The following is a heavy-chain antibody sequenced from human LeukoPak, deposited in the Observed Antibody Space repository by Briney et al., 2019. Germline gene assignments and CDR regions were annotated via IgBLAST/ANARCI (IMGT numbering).Heavy chain of an antibody. V-gene: IGHV1-69*05. Sequence: SVTVSCKASGGTFSSYAISWVRQAPGQGLEWMGRIIPIFGTANYAQKFQGRVTITTDESTSTAYMELSSLRSEDTAVYYCARNGDYVPDDAFDIWGQGTMVTVSS. CDR3: ARNGDYVPDDAFDI. J-gene: IGHJ3*02. CDR2: IIPIFGTA. CDR1: GGTFSSYA. D-gene: IGHD4-17*01.